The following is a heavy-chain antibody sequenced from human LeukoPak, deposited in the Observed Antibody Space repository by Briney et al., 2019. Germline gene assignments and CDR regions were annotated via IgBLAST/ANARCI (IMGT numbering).Heavy chain of an antibody. Sequence: SVKVSCKASGGTFSSYAISWVRQAPGQGLEWMGGIIPIFGTANYAQKFQGRVTITADESTSTAYMELSSLRSEDTAVYYCAREVQAYDFWSTDYYMDVWGKGTTVTVSS. CDR3: AREVQAYDFWSTDYYMDV. CDR1: GGTFSSYA. V-gene: IGHV1-69*13. CDR2: IIPIFGTA. D-gene: IGHD3-3*01. J-gene: IGHJ6*03.